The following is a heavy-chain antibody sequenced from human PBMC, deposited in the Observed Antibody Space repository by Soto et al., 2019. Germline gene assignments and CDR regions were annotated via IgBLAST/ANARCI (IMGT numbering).Heavy chain of an antibody. V-gene: IGHV4-59*01. CDR2: IYYSGST. CDR3: ARDCADIAAAGTPSCFDY. J-gene: IGHJ4*02. CDR1: GGSISSYY. D-gene: IGHD6-13*01. Sequence: SETLSLTCTVSGGSISSYYWSWIRQPPGKGLEWIGYIYYSGSTNYNPSLKSRVTISVDTSKNQFSLKLSSVTAADTAVYYCARDCADIAAAGTPSCFDYWGQGTLVTVSS.